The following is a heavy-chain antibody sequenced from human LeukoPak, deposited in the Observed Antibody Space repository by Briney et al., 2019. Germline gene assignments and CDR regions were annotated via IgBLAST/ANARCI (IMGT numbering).Heavy chain of an antibody. Sequence: GGSLRLSCAASGFTFKNAWMTWVRQAPGEGLEWVGRIKSKTDGETTHYAAPVNGRFIISRDDSKNTVYLQMNTLKTEDTAVYYCRSGYDYWGQGTLVTVSS. D-gene: IGHD3-22*01. J-gene: IGHJ4*02. CDR3: RSGYDY. CDR2: IKSKTDGETT. CDR1: GFTFKNAW. V-gene: IGHV3-15*05.